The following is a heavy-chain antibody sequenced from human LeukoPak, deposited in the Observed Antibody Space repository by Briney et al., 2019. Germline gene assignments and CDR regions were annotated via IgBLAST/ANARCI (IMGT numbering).Heavy chain of an antibody. CDR1: GYIFTSYY. V-gene: IGHV1-46*01. D-gene: IGHD1-1*01. CDR2: INPHSGST. J-gene: IGHJ4*02. Sequence: ASVKVSCKASGYIFTSYYMHWVRQAPGQGLEWMGIINPHSGSTTYAQKFQGRVTMSRDTSTSIAYMDLSSLRSEDTAVYYCAIRPTGSRSAFEYWGQGTLVTVSS. CDR3: AIRPTGSRSAFEY.